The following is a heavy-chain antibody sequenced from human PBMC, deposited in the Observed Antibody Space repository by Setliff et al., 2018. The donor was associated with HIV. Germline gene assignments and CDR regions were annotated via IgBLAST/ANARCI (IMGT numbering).Heavy chain of an antibody. CDR3: ARGFGKSWSLGP. V-gene: IGHV3-30*04. D-gene: IGHD3-10*01. J-gene: IGHJ5*02. CDR2: ISFDGKSK. CDR1: GFTFSSYA. Sequence: PGGSLRLSCAASGFTFSSYAMHWVRQAPGKGLEWVAVISFDGKSKYYADSVRGRFTISRDDSKNTLYLQMNSLRAEDTAMYYCARGFGKSWSLGPWGQGTLVTVSS.